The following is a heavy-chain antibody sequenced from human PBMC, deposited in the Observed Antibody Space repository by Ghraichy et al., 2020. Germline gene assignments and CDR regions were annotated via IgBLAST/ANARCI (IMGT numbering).Heavy chain of an antibody. CDR3: AKDQRPVAGALDY. CDR1: GFTFDDYA. J-gene: IGHJ4*02. CDR2: ISWNSGSI. D-gene: IGHD3-16*01. V-gene: IGHV3-9*01. Sequence: GGSLRLSCAASGFTFDDYAMHWVRQAPGKGLEWVSGISWNSGSIGYADSVKGRFTISRDNAKNSLYLQMNSLRAEDTALYYCAKDQRPVAGALDYWGQGTLVTVSS.